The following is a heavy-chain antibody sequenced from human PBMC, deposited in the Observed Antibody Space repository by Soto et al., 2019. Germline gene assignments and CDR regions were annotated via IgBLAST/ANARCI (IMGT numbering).Heavy chain of an antibody. V-gene: IGHV3-21*01. Sequence: EVQLVESGGGLVKPGGSLRLYCAASGFTFSSYSMNWVRQAPGKGLEWVSSISSSSSYIYYADSVKGRFTISRDNAKNSLYLQMNSLRAEDTAVYYCSRDLVTMVRGTNCMDVWGQGTTVTVSS. CDR3: SRDLVTMVRGTNCMDV. D-gene: IGHD3-10*01. J-gene: IGHJ6*02. CDR2: ISSSSSYI. CDR1: GFTFSSYS.